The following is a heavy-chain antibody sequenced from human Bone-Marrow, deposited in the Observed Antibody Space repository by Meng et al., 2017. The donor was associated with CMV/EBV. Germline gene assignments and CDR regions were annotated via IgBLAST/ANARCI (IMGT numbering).Heavy chain of an antibody. CDR1: GGTFSSYT. V-gene: IGHV1-69*04. CDR2: LIPILGIG. CDR3: ARDEAYCGADCYSNFDY. D-gene: IGHD2-21*01. J-gene: IGHJ4*03. Sequence: SVKVSCKASGGTFSSYTINWVRQAPGQGLEWMGRLIPILGIGNYAQKFRGRVTITADKSTSTAYMELSSLRSEDTAVYYCARDEAYCGADCYSNFDYWGQGTLVTVSS.